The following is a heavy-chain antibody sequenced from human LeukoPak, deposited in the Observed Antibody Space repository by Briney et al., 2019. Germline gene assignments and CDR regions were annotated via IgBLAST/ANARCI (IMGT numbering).Heavy chain of an antibody. CDR1: GFTFSSYA. CDR2: ISGSAGST. Sequence: GGSLRLSCAASGFTFSSYAMSWVRQAPGKGLEWVSAISGSAGSTYYADSVKGRFPLSRDNSKNTLFLQMSSLRAEDTAIYYCAKDVGSSGWYGGYFDFWGQGALVTVSS. D-gene: IGHD6-19*01. CDR3: AKDVGSSGWYGGYFDF. J-gene: IGHJ4*02. V-gene: IGHV3-23*01.